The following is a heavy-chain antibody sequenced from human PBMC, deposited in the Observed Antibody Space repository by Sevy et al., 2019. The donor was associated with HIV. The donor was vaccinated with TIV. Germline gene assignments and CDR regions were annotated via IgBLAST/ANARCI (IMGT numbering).Heavy chain of an antibody. J-gene: IGHJ4*02. Sequence: GGSLRLSCAASGFTFSSYGMHWVRQAPGKGLEWVAVIWYDGSNKYYADSVKGRFTISRDNSKNTLYLQMNSLRAEDTAVYYCARGEGPNIVVVVAATPDFDYWGQGTLVTVSS. CDR1: GFTFSSYG. CDR3: ARGEGPNIVVVVAATPDFDY. D-gene: IGHD2-15*01. V-gene: IGHV3-33*01. CDR2: IWYDGSNK.